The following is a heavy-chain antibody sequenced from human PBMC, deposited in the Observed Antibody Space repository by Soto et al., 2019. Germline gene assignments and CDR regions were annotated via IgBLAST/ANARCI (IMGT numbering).Heavy chain of an antibody. J-gene: IGHJ5*02. Sequence: QVQLQQWGAGLLKPSETLSLTCAVYGGSFSGYYWSWIRQPPGKGLEWIGEINHSGSTNYNPSLKSRVTISVDTSKNQFSLKLSSVTAADTAVYYCARRLRSLEWLPNRTNWFDPWGQGTLVTVSS. CDR2: INHSGST. CDR3: ARRLRSLEWLPNRTNWFDP. V-gene: IGHV4-34*01. CDR1: GGSFSGYY. D-gene: IGHD3-3*01.